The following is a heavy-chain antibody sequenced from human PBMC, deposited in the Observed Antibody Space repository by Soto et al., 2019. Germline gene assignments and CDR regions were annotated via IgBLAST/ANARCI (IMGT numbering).Heavy chain of an antibody. CDR1: GYTFTSYA. CDR2: INAGNGNT. V-gene: IGHV1-3*01. Sequence: QVQLVQSGAEVKKPGASVKVSCKASGYTFTSYAMHWVRQAPGQRLEWMGWINAGNGNTKYSQKFQGRVTITRDTSASTAYMELSSLRSEDTAVYYCARVGGNCNYVSLLPYYYGMDVWGQGATVTVSS. CDR3: ARVGGNCNYVSLLPYYYGMDV. D-gene: IGHD1-7*01. J-gene: IGHJ6*02.